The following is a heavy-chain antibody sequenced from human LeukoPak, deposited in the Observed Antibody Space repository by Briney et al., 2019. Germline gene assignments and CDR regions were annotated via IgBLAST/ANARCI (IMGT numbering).Heavy chain of an antibody. J-gene: IGHJ4*02. V-gene: IGHV1-18*01. Sequence: GASVKVSCKASGYTFTSYTINWVRQAPGQGLEWMGWISAYNGNTNYAQKLQGRVTMTTDTSTSTVYMELRSLRSDDTAIYYCARGHYYDSSGPPDGGFDYWGQGTLVTVSS. CDR3: ARGHYYDSSGPPDGGFDY. D-gene: IGHD3-22*01. CDR2: ISAYNGNT. CDR1: GYTFTSYT.